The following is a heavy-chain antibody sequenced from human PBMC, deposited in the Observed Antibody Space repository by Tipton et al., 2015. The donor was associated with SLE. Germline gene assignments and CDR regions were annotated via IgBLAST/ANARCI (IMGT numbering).Heavy chain of an antibody. CDR3: ARMGNIAYYFDY. D-gene: IGHD2/OR15-2a*01. V-gene: IGHV4-39*01. Sequence: LRLSCTVSGGSISSSSFYWGWIRQPPGKGLEWIASIDYSGTTYYTPSLKSRVTISVDTSKNHFSLNLSSVTAADTAVYYCARMGNIAYYFDYWGQGTLVTVSS. CDR1: GGSISSSSFY. CDR2: IDYSGTT. J-gene: IGHJ4*02.